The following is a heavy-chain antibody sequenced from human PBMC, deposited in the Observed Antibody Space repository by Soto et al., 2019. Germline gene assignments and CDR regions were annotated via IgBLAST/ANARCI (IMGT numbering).Heavy chain of an antibody. CDR3: ARRVIAVAANDAFDI. CDR1: GYSFTSYW. Sequence: GESLKISCKGSGYSFTSYWIGWVRQMPGKGLEWMGIIYPGDSDTRYSPSFQGQVTISADKSSSTAYLQWSSLKASDTAVYYCARRVIAVAANDAFDIWGQGTMVTVSS. J-gene: IGHJ3*02. V-gene: IGHV5-51*01. CDR2: IYPGDSDT. D-gene: IGHD6-19*01.